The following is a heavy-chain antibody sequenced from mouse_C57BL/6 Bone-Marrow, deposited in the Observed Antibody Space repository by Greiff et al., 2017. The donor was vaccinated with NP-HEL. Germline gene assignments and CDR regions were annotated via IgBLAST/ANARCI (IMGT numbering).Heavy chain of an antibody. V-gene: IGHV1-54*01. CDR1: GYAFTNYL. CDR2: INPGSGGT. CDR3: ARKGAYYYGSSWFAY. D-gene: IGHD1-1*01. J-gene: IGHJ3*01. Sequence: VQLQESGAELVRPGTSVKVSCKASGYAFTNYLIEWVKQRPGQGLEWIGVINPGSGGTNYNEKFKGKATLTADKSSSTAYMQLSSLTSEDSAVYFCARKGAYYYGSSWFAYWGQGTLVTVSA.